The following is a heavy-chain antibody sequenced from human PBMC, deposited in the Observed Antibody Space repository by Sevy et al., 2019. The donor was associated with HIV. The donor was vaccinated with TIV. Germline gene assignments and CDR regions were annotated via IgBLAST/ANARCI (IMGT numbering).Heavy chain of an antibody. CDR1: GGSISSYY. J-gene: IGHJ6*02. D-gene: IGHD3-10*01. Sequence: SETLSLTCTVSGGSISSYYWSWVRQPPGKGLEWIGYIYYSGSTNYNPSLKSRVTISVDTSKNQFSLKLSAVTAADTAVYYCAGRFMVRGVSGYYYYGMDVWGQGTTVTVSS. CDR2: IYYSGST. V-gene: IGHV4-59*12. CDR3: AGRFMVRGVSGYYYYGMDV.